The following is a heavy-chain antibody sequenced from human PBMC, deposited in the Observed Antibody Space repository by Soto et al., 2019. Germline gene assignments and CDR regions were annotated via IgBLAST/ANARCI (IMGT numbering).Heavy chain of an antibody. Sequence: PSETLSLTCTVSGGSMSGGDYYWSWIRQPPGKGLEWIGYIYYSVSTYYNSSLKSRVTISVDTSKNQFSLKLSSVTAADTAIYYRARAGQGDSRGYYHFDYWGQGTLVTVSS. J-gene: IGHJ4*02. CDR1: GGSMSGGDYY. CDR2: IYYSVST. V-gene: IGHV4-30-4*01. D-gene: IGHD3-22*01. CDR3: ARAGQGDSRGYYHFDY.